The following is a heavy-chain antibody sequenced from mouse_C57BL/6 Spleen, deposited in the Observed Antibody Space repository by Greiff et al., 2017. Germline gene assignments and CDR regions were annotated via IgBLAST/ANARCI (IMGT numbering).Heavy chain of an antibody. CDR3: TKEGWLLQSYAMDY. D-gene: IGHD2-3*01. Sequence: VQLQQSGTVLARPGASVKMSCKTSGYTFTSYWMHWVKQRPGQGLEWIGAIYPGNSDTSYNQKFKGKAKLTAVTSASTAYMELSSLTNEDSAVYYCTKEGWLLQSYAMDYWGQGTSVTVSS. J-gene: IGHJ4*01. CDR2: IYPGNSDT. V-gene: IGHV1-5*01. CDR1: GYTFTSYW.